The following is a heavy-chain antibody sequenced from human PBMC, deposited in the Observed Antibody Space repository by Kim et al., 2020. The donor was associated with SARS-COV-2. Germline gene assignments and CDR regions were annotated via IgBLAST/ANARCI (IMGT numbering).Heavy chain of an antibody. D-gene: IGHD3-3*01. V-gene: IGHV5-51*01. CDR1: GYSFTNYW. CDR3: ARLGKGTDFWSGYTGYFDY. Sequence: GESLKISCKGSGYSFTNYWIGWVRQMPGKGLEWMGIIYPGDSDTRYSPSFQGQVTISADKSISTAYLQWSSLKASDTAMYYCARLGKGTDFWSGYTGYFDYWGQGTLVTVSS. CDR2: IYPGDSDT. J-gene: IGHJ4*02.